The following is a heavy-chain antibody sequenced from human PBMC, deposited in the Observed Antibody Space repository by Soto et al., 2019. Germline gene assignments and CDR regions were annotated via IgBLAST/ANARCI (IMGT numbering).Heavy chain of an antibody. CDR3: ARAGDYYFWSGYSTDAFAI. J-gene: IGHJ3*02. Sequence: PPETLSLTCTVTSGSMSGYYWNWIRQPPGKGLEWIGYIYYSWSTNYNPSLKSRVTISVDTSKNQFSLKPSSVTAADTAVYYCARAGDYYFWSGYSTDAFAIPGPVTLV. V-gene: IGHV4-59*01. D-gene: IGHD3-3*01. CDR2: IYYSWST. CDR1: SGSMSGYY.